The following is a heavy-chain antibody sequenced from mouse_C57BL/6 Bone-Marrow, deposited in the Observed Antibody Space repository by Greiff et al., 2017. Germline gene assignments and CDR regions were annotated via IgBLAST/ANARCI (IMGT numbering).Heavy chain of an antibody. CDR3: TSRLLRFNWYFDV. V-gene: IGHV1-15*01. Sequence: QVQLQQSGAELVRPGASVTLSCKASGYTFTDYEMHWVKQTPVHGLEWIGAIDPETGGTAYTQKFKGKAILTADKSSSTAYMELRSLTSEDSAVYYCTSRLLRFNWYFDVWGTGTTVTVSS. CDR1: GYTFTDYE. D-gene: IGHD1-1*01. CDR2: IDPETGGT. J-gene: IGHJ1*03.